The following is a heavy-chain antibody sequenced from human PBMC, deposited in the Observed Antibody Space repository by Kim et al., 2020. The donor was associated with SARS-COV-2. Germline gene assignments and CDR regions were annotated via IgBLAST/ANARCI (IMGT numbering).Heavy chain of an antibody. CDR3: AREGRQLSY. V-gene: IGHV3-23*01. Sequence: GGSLRLSCAASGFTFSNYAMSWVRQAPGQGLEWVSTIGNSGSTTYYADSVKGRFTFSRDNSKSTIYLQMNSLGAEDTAVYFCAREGRQLSYWGQGTLGTV. J-gene: IGHJ4*02. CDR2: IGNSGSTT. D-gene: IGHD6-6*01. CDR1: GFTFSNYA.